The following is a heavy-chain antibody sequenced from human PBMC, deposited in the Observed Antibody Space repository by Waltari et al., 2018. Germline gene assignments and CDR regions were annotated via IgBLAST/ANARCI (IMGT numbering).Heavy chain of an antibody. V-gene: IGHV3-53*01. CDR1: GFTVSSNY. CDR2: IYSGGST. J-gene: IGHJ4*02. Sequence: EVQLVESGGGLIQPGGSLRLSCAASGFTVSSNYMSWVRQAPGKGLEWVSVIYSGGSTYYADSVKGRFTISRDKSKNTLYLQMNSLRAEDTAVYYCARELYGDYGYYFDYWGQGTLVTVSS. CDR3: ARELYGDYGYYFDY. D-gene: IGHD4-17*01.